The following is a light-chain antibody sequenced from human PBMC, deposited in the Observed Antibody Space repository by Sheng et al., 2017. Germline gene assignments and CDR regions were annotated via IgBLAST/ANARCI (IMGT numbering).Light chain of an antibody. CDR1: SSDVGGYNY. CDR2: DVS. V-gene: IGLV2-14*03. J-gene: IGLJ1*01. CDR3: SSYSSSSTQV. Sequence: QSALTQPASVSGSPGQSITISCTGTSSDVGGYNYVSWYQQHPGKAPKLMIYDVSIRPSGVSNRFSGSKSGNTASLTISGLQAEDEADYYCSSYSSSSTQVFGTGTKVTVL.